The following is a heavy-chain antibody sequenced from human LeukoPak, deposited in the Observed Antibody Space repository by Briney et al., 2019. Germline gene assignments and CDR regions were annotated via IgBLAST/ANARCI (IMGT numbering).Heavy chain of an antibody. Sequence: GGSLRLSCSASGFTFSSYAMHWVRQAPGKGLEYVSAISSNGGSTDYADSVKGRFTISRDNAKSALYLQMNSLRLEDTAVYYCAAGTAADFWGQGTLVTVSS. CDR2: ISSNGGST. V-gene: IGHV3-64*04. CDR1: GFTFSSYA. J-gene: IGHJ4*02. D-gene: IGHD6-13*01. CDR3: AAGTAADF.